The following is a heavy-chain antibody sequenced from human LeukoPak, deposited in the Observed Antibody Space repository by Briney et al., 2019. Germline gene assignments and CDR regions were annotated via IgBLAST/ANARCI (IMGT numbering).Heavy chain of an antibody. V-gene: IGHV3-33*01. CDR1: GFTFSSYG. CDR2: IWYDGSNK. Sequence: RGSLRLSCAASGFTFSSYGMQWVRQAPRKGLDCVVGIWYDGSNKNYADSVKGRFTISRDNSKNTLFLQMNSLRAEDTAVYYCGRVYCGGNCYSPPLPDYWGQGTLVTVS. D-gene: IGHD2-21*02. CDR3: GRVYCGGNCYSPPLPDY. J-gene: IGHJ4*02.